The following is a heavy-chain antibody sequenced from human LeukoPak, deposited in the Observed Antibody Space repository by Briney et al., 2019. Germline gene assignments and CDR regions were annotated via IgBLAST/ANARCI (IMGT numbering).Heavy chain of an antibody. CDR3: ARDRGYPGTHDAFDI. CDR1: GGSINSYY. Sequence: SETLSLTCTVSGGSINSYYWSWIRQPPGRGLEWIGSIHYSGSTSYNPSLRSRVTMSVDTSKTQFSLKLRSVTAADTAVYYCARDRGYPGTHDAFDIWGQGTMVTVSS. CDR2: IHYSGST. V-gene: IGHV4-59*01. J-gene: IGHJ3*02. D-gene: IGHD1-14*01.